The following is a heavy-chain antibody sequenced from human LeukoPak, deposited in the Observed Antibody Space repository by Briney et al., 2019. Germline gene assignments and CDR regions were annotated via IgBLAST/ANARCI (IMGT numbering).Heavy chain of an antibody. J-gene: IGHJ4*02. CDR2: ISSIGSTI. Sequence: KTGGSLRLSCAASGFTFSRFEMNWVRQAPGKGLEWVSYISSIGSTIYYADSVKGRFTISRDNAKNSLYLQMNSLRAEDAAVYYCARARYYDSSGYYIIDYWGQGTPVTVSS. D-gene: IGHD3-22*01. CDR3: ARARYYDSSGYYIIDY. CDR1: GFTFSRFE. V-gene: IGHV3-48*03.